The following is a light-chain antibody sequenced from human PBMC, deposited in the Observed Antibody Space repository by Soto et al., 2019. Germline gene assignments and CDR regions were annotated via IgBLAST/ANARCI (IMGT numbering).Light chain of an antibody. J-gene: IGKJ4*01. CDR2: DAS. CDR1: QNIGSF. V-gene: IGKV1-8*01. CDR3: QHYYTYPPF. Sequence: AIRMTQSPSSFSASTGDRVTITCRASQNIGSFLSWYQQQPGKAPKLLIYDASTLQSGVPSRFSGSGAGTDFALTINYLQSEDFATYYCQHYYTYPPFFGGGTKVEIK.